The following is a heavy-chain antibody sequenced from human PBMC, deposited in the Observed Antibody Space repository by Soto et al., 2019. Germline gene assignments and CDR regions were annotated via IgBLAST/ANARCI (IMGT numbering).Heavy chain of an antibody. CDR1: GGTFSSYT. Sequence: QVQLVQSGAEVKKPGSSVKVSCKASGGTFSSYTISWVRQAPGQGLEWMGRIIPILGIANYAQKFQGRVTITADKSTSTAYMELSSLRSEDTAVYYCARGSSIAARRFDYWGQGTLVTVS. V-gene: IGHV1-69*02. CDR2: IIPILGIA. CDR3: ARGSSIAARRFDY. D-gene: IGHD6-6*01. J-gene: IGHJ4*02.